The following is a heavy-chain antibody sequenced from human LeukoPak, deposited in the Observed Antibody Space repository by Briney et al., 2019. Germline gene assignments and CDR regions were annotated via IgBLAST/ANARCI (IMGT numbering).Heavy chain of an antibody. J-gene: IGHJ4*02. CDR2: LYSDGTP. D-gene: IGHD3-22*01. CDR3: ARGSSGVTRRYYFDF. V-gene: IGHV4-4*07. CDR1: GASINGYY. Sequence: SETLSLTCTVFGASINGYYWTWVRLPADKGLEWIGRLYSDGTPYYNPSLKSRVTMSVDTSKNQFSLKLRSVTAADTAIYYCARGSSGVTRRYYFDFWGQGALVTVSS.